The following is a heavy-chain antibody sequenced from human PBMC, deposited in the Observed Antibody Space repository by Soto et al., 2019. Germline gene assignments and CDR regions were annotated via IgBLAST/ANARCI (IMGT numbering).Heavy chain of an antibody. CDR2: IYPGNSDA. CDR3: ARHGFYGDYASNYFDP. Sequence: ESLKISFQASGYNFSTYWIAWVRQIPGKGLEYMGIIYPGNSDARYSPSFQGQVTFSADKSISTAYLHWSSLKASDTAMYYCARHGFYGDYASNYFDPWGQGTLVTVSS. J-gene: IGHJ5*02. CDR1: GYNFSTYW. V-gene: IGHV5-51*01. D-gene: IGHD4-17*01.